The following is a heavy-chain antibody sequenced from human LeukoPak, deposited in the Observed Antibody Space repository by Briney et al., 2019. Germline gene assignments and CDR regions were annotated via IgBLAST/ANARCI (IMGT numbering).Heavy chain of an antibody. CDR2: IFSSGTT. Sequence: SETLSLTCTVSGDSINGYYWSWIRQPAGRGLEWIGRIFSSGTTSYNPSLKSRVTMSIDTSKNQFSLKLSSMTAADTAVYYCARRLHYWGQGTLVTVSS. J-gene: IGHJ4*02. V-gene: IGHV4-4*07. CDR1: GDSINGYY. CDR3: ARRLHY. D-gene: IGHD2-15*01.